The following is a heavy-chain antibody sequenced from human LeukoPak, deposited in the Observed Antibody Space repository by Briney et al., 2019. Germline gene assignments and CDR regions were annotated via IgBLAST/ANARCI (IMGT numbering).Heavy chain of an antibody. D-gene: IGHD1-26*01. CDR1: GFTFSDYY. Sequence: GGSLRLSCAASGFTFSDYYMSWIRQAPGKGLEWVSYISSSGSTIYYTDSVKGRFTISRDNAKNSLYLQMNSLRAEDTAVYYCARELTSGSYFDYWGQGTLVTVSS. J-gene: IGHJ4*02. CDR2: ISSSGSTI. CDR3: ARELTSGSYFDY. V-gene: IGHV3-11*01.